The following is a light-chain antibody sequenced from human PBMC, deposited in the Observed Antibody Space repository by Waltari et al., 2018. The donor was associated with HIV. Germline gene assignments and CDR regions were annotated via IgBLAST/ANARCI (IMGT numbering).Light chain of an antibody. V-gene: IGKV4-1*01. Sequence: DIVMTQSPDSLPVSLGARPTMNFTSTLPVYFNSTTQLSFAWYQPKPGHSPKLPIYSAPTRASGVPGRFSGSGSGTDFNLTISSLQADDVAVYYCQQYYTIESTFGGGTKVEIK. CDR1: LPVYFNSTTQLS. CDR2: SAP. CDR3: QQYYTIEST. J-gene: IGKJ4*01.